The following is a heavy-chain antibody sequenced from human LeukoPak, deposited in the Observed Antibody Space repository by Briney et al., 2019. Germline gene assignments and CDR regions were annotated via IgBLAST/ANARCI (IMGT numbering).Heavy chain of an antibody. Sequence: GESLKISCKGSGYSFTSYWIGWVRQMPGKGLEWMGTIYLGDSDTRYSPSFQGQVTISADKSISTAYVQWTSLKASDTAMYYCARQGGGSYGWFDPWGQGTLVTVSS. J-gene: IGHJ5*02. D-gene: IGHD1-14*01. CDR3: ARQGGGSYGWFDP. CDR2: IYLGDSDT. CDR1: GYSFTSYW. V-gene: IGHV5-51*01.